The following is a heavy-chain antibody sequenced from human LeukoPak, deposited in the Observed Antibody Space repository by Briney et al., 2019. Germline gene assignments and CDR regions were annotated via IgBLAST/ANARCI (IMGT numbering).Heavy chain of an antibody. CDR1: GFTFSSYS. V-gene: IGHV3-48*04. D-gene: IGHD3-22*01. J-gene: IGHJ4*02. CDR2: ISSSGSTI. Sequence: PGGSLRLSCAASGFTFSSYSMNWVRQAPGKGLEWVSYISSSGSTIYYADSVKGRFTISRDNAKNSLYLQMNSLRAEDTAVYYCARSRGYYYDSSGYYWGQGTLVTVSS. CDR3: ARSRGYYYDSSGYY.